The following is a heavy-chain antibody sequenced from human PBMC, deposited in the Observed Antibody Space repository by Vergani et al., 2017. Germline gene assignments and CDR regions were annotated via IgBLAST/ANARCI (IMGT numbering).Heavy chain of an antibody. CDR1: GGSISSSSYY. D-gene: IGHD2-2*01. V-gene: IGHV4-39*07. J-gene: IGHJ5*02. Sequence: QLQLQESGPGLVKPSETLSLTCTVSGGSISSSSYYWGWIRQPPGKGLEWIGSIYYSGSTYYNPSLKSRVTISVDTSKNQFSLKLSSVTAADTVVYYCARGMWGLGVVPAAMYWFDPWGQGTLVTVSS. CDR3: ARGMWGLGVVPAAMYWFDP. CDR2: IYYSGST.